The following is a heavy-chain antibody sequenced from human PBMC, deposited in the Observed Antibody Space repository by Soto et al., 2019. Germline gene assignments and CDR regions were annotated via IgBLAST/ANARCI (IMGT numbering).Heavy chain of an antibody. J-gene: IGHJ4*02. CDR2: VSHDGRNT. V-gene: IGHV3-30*18. D-gene: IGHD6-19*01. Sequence: VQLVESGGGVVQPGRSLRLSCAASGFTFSDYAMQWVRQAPGKGLEWVAVVSHDGRNTHYADSVKGRFTISRDSSKNSVSLEMTSLRAEDTAVYYCAKGRRQWLVTSDFNYWGQGALVTVSS. CDR3: AKGRRQWLVTSDFNY. CDR1: GFTFSDYA.